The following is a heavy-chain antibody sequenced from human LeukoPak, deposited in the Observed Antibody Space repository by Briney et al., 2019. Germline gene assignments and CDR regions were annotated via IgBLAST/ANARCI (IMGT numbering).Heavy chain of an antibody. J-gene: IGHJ5*02. CDR1: GGTFSSYA. Sequence: ASVKVSCKASGGTFSSYAISWVRQAPGQGLEWMGGIIPIFGTANYAQKFQGRVTITADESTSTAYMELSSLRSEDTAVYYRARVGSVTTAVDPWGQGTLVTVSS. V-gene: IGHV1-69*01. D-gene: IGHD4-11*01. CDR3: ARVGSVTTAVDP. CDR2: IIPIFGTA.